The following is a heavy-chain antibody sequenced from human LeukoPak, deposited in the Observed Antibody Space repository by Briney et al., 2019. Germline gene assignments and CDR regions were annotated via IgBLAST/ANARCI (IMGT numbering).Heavy chain of an antibody. D-gene: IGHD3-10*01. Sequence: ASVKVSCKASGYTFTNYAFSWVRQAPGQGLEWMGWINTNNGNTNYVKRLQGRVTMTTDTSTSTAYMELRSLRSDDTAVYYCAREREETYGSGSYTFDHWGQGTLVTVSS. CDR3: AREREETYGSGSYTFDH. CDR2: INTNNGNT. J-gene: IGHJ4*02. CDR1: GYTFTNYA. V-gene: IGHV1-18*01.